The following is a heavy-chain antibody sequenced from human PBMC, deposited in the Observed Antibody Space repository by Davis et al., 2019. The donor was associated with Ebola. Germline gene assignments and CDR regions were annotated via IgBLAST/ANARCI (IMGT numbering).Heavy chain of an antibody. J-gene: IGHJ4*02. CDR2: ISGSGGST. Sequence: GGSLRLSCAASGFTFSSYAMSWVRQAPGKGLEWVSAISGSGGSTYYADSVKGRFTISRDNSKNTLYLQMNSLRAEDTAVYYCAKDRGYCTGGVCYTQYYFDYWGQGTLVTVSS. CDR1: GFTFSSYA. CDR3: AKDRGYCTGGVCYTQYYFDY. V-gene: IGHV3-23*01. D-gene: IGHD2-8*02.